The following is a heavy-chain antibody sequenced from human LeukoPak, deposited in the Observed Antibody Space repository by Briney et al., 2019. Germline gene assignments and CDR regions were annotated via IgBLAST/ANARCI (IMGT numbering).Heavy chain of an antibody. CDR1: GYSFTSYG. CDR2: ISAYNGNT. CDR3: ARDGIGDHFWSLFDY. J-gene: IGHJ4*02. Sequence: ASVKVSCKASGYSFTSYGISWVRQAPGQGLEWMGWISAYNGNTNYAQKLQGRVTMTTDTSTTTAYMELRSLRSDDTAVYYCARDGIGDHFWSLFDYWGQGTLVTVSS. D-gene: IGHD3-3*02. V-gene: IGHV1-18*01.